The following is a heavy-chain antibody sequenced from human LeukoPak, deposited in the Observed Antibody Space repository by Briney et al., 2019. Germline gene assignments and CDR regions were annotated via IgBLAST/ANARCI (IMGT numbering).Heavy chain of an antibody. CDR2: ISADNGNT. Sequence: ASVKVSCKASGYSFINYGVNWVRQAPGQGLEWMGWISADNGNTNYAQKLQGRVTMTTDTSTSTAYMELRSLRSDDTAVYYCGRDWSGSYSWARFYYYGMDVWGQGTTVTVSS. CDR3: GRDWSGSYSWARFYYYGMDV. D-gene: IGHD1-26*01. V-gene: IGHV1-18*01. J-gene: IGHJ6*02. CDR1: GYSFINYG.